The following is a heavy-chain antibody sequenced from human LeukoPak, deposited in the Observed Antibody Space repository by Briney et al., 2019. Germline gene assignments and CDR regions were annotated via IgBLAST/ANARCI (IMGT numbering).Heavy chain of an antibody. CDR1: GYSFTSYW. CDR2: IYPGDSDT. J-gene: IGHJ3*02. Sequence: GESLKISCKGSGYSFTSYWIGWVRQMPGKGLEWMGIIYPGDSDTRYSPSFQGQVTISADKSISTAYLQWSSLKASDTAMYYCARGGSGYGYYYGGNKDDAFDTWGQGTMVTVSS. D-gene: IGHD4-23*01. CDR3: ARGGSGYGYYYGGNKDDAFDT. V-gene: IGHV5-51*01.